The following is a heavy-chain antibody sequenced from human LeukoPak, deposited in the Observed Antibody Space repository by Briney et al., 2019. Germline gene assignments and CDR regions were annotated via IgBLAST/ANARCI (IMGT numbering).Heavy chain of an antibody. CDR3: AKDPTTQWLVQYYFDY. J-gene: IGHJ4*02. D-gene: IGHD6-19*01. V-gene: IGHV3-30*18. Sequence: GGSLRLSCAASGFTFSSYGMHWVRQAPGKGLEWVAVISYDGSNKYYADSVKGRFTISRDNSKNTLYLQMNSLRAEDTAVYYCAKDPTTQWLVQYYFDYWGQGTLVTVSS. CDR1: GFTFSSYG. CDR2: ISYDGSNK.